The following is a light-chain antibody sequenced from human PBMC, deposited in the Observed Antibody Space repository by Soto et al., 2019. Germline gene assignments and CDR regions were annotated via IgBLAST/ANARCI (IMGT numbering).Light chain of an antibody. V-gene: IGKV1-5*03. Sequence: DIQMTQSPSTLSASVGDRVTITCRASQSISSWLAWYQQKPGKAPKLLIYKASSLESGVPSRFSGSGSGTEFNLTISSLQPDDFATYYCQQYNSYSRTFCQGTKVEIK. J-gene: IGKJ1*01. CDR2: KAS. CDR1: QSISSW. CDR3: QQYNSYSRT.